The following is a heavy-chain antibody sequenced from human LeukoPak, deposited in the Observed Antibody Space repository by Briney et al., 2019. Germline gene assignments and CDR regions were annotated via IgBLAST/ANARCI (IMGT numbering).Heavy chain of an antibody. J-gene: IGHJ1*01. CDR3: ARSSGWRDYSQD. CDR1: GFTFSNYW. D-gene: IGHD6-19*01. Sequence: GGSLRLSCAASGFTFSNYWMIWVRQAPGKGAEWVASIKQEGSEKQYVASVRGRFTISRHNAKNSLYLQMNSLRVEDTAVYYCARSSGWRDYSQDWSQGTLVTVPP. V-gene: IGHV3-7*01. CDR2: IKQEGSEK.